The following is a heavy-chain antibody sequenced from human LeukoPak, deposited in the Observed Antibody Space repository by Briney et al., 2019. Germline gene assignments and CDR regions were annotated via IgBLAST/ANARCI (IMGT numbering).Heavy chain of an antibody. D-gene: IGHD5-12*01. Sequence: SETLSLTCTVTAYSISSGYFWGWIRQPPGTGLEWIGMIFHGGNTYYNPSLESRVTLSKDTSKNQFSLRLTSMTAADTAIYYCARLSVAYDPYYFDFWGQGTLVAVSS. CDR1: AYSISSGYF. V-gene: IGHV4-38-2*02. CDR2: IFHGGNT. CDR3: ARLSVAYDPYYFDF. J-gene: IGHJ4*02.